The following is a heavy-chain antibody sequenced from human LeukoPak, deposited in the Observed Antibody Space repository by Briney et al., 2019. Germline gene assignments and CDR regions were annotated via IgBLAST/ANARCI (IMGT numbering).Heavy chain of an antibody. CDR3: ARGLRYYDSSHSDYFDY. J-gene: IGHJ4*02. Sequence: GASVKVSCKASGYTFTGYYMHWVRQAPGQGLEWMGWINPNSGGTNYAQKFQGRVTMTRDTSISTAYMELSRLRSDDTAVYYCARGLRYYDSSHSDYFDYWGQGTLVTVSS. CDR2: INPNSGGT. D-gene: IGHD3-22*01. CDR1: GYTFTGYY. V-gene: IGHV1-2*02.